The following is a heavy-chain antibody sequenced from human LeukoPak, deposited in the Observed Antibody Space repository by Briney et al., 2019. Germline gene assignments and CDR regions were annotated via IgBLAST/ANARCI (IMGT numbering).Heavy chain of an antibody. V-gene: IGHV3-48*01. D-gene: IGHD3-3*01. J-gene: IGHJ6*03. CDR1: GFTFSSYS. Sequence: GGSLRLSCAASGFTFSSYSMNWVRQAPGKGLEWVSYISSSSSTIYYADSVKGRFTISRDNAKNSLYLQMNSLRAEDTAVYYCAREFEGDFWSGYFYYMDVWGKGTTVTVSS. CDR2: ISSSSSTI. CDR3: AREFEGDFWSGYFYYMDV.